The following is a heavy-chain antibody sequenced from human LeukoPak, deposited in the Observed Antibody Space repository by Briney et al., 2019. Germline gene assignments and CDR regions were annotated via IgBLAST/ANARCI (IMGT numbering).Heavy chain of an antibody. CDR3: ARPVTTGWAVVGDAFDI. J-gene: IGHJ3*02. CDR2: IYPGDSDT. Sequence: GESLKISCKGSGYSFTSYWIGWVHQMPGKGLEWMGIIYPGDSDTRYSPSFQGQVTISADKSISTAYLQWSSLKASDTAMYYCARPVTTGWAVVGDAFDIWGQGTMVTVSS. CDR1: GYSFTSYW. D-gene: IGHD4-17*01. V-gene: IGHV5-51*07.